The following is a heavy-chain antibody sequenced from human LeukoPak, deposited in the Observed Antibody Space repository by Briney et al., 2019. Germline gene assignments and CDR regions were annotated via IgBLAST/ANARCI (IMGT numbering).Heavy chain of an antibody. CDR1: GGSISSYY. CDR3: ARGLLDGYTHPAAFDI. D-gene: IGHD5-24*01. Sequence: SETLSLTCTASGGSISSYYWSWIRQPPGKGLEWIGYIYYSGSTNYNPSLKSRVTISVDTSKNQFSLKLSSVTAADTAVYYCARGLLDGYTHPAAFDIWGQGTMVTVSS. J-gene: IGHJ3*02. CDR2: IYYSGST. V-gene: IGHV4-59*01.